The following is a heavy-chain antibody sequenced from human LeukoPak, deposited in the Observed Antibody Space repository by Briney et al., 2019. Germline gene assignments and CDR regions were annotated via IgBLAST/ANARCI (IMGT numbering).Heavy chain of an antibody. CDR1: GFTFSSYA. CDR3: ARPLWIQDRSLDSSGPFDY. J-gene: IGHJ4*02. D-gene: IGHD6-19*01. Sequence: SGGSLRLSCAASGFTFSSYAMSWVRQAPGKGLEWVSAISGSGGSTYYADSVKGRFTISRDNSKNTLYLQMNSLRAEDTAVYYCARPLWIQDRSLDSSGPFDYWGQGTLVTVSS. CDR2: ISGSGGST. V-gene: IGHV3-23*01.